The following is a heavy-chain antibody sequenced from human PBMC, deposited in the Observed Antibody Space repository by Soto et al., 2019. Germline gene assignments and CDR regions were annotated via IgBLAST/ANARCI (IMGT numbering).Heavy chain of an antibody. CDR1: GYTFTSYG. Sequence: ASVKVSCKASGYTFTSYGISWVRQAPGQGLEWMGWISAYNGNTNYAQKLQGRVTMTTDTSTSTAYMELRSLRSDDTAVYYCARDVAIAVADTLDYWGQGTLVTVSS. CDR2: ISAYNGNT. D-gene: IGHD6-19*01. CDR3: ARDVAIAVADTLDY. V-gene: IGHV1-18*01. J-gene: IGHJ4*02.